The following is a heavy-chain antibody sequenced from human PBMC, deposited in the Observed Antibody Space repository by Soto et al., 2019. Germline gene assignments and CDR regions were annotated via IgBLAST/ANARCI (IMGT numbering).Heavy chain of an antibody. D-gene: IGHD3-3*01. CDR2: INHSGST. J-gene: IGHJ5*02. Sequence: SETLSLTCAVYGGSFSGYYWSWIRQPPGKGLEWIGEINHSGSTNYNPSLKSRVTISVDTSKNQFSLKLSSVTAADTAVYYCARAVPYYDFWSGYLGNWFDPWGQGTLVTV. V-gene: IGHV4-34*01. CDR1: GGSFSGYY. CDR3: ARAVPYYDFWSGYLGNWFDP.